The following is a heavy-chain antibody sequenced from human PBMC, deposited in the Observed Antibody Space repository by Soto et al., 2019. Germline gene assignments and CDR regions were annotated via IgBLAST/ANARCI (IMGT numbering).Heavy chain of an antibody. CDR3: ARGYCSSTSCLGNWFDP. CDR2: INHSGST. Sequence: PSETLSLTCAVYGGSFSGYYWSWIRQPPGKGLEWIGEINHSGSTNYNPSLKSRVTISVDTSKNQFSLKPSSVTAADTAVYYCARGYCSSTSCLGNWFDPWGQGTLVTVSS. CDR1: GGSFSGYY. D-gene: IGHD2-2*01. V-gene: IGHV4-34*01. J-gene: IGHJ5*02.